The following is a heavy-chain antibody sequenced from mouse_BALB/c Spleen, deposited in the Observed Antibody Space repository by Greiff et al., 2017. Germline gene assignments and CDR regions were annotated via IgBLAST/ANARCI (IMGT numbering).Heavy chain of an antibody. CDR1: GYTFTSYY. CDR2: INPSNGGT. D-gene: IGHD1-1*01. Sequence: QVQLQQSGAELVKPGASVKLSCKASGYTFTSYYMYWVKQRPGQGLEWIGKINPSNGGTNFNEKFKSKATLTVDKSSSTAYMQLSSLTSEDSAVLYWTRNYCRAMDYWGQGTSVTVSS. V-gene: IGHV1-53*01. CDR3: TRNYCRAMDY. J-gene: IGHJ4*01.